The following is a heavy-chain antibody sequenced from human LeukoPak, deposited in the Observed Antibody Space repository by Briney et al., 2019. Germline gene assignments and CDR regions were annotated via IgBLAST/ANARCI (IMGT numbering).Heavy chain of an antibody. J-gene: IGHJ4*02. CDR1: LYTFSQYY. V-gene: IGHV1-2*02. Sequence: GSVKVSCKGSLYTFSQYYIHSVREPPVVGGEWVGWMNPNSGGTNYAQKFQGRVTMTRDTSISTAYMELSSLRSDDTAVYYCATGQLVSGYGHFDYWGQGKLVTVSS. D-gene: IGHD5-12*01. CDR3: ATGQLVSGYGHFDY. CDR2: MNPNSGGT.